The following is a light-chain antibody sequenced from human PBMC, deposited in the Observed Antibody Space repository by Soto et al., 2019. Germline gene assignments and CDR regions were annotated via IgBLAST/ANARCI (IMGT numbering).Light chain of an antibody. CDR2: DAS. CDR1: QDISNY. V-gene: IGKV1-33*01. Sequence: DIQMTQSPSSLSASVGDRVTITCQASQDISNYLNWYQQKPGKAPKLLIYDASNLETRVPSRFSGSGSGTDFTFTIISLQPEDIATYSCQQYDNLPLSFGGGTKVEIK. J-gene: IGKJ4*01. CDR3: QQYDNLPLS.